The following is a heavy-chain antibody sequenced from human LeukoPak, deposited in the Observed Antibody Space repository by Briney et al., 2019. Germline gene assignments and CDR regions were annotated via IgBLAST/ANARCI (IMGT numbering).Heavy chain of an antibody. D-gene: IGHD3-10*01. CDR2: IFYSGST. J-gene: IGHJ3*02. Sequence: SETLSLTCTVSGGSISPYYWSWMRQPPGTGLEWIGNIFYSGSTNYNASLQSRVSISVDTSKNQFSLSLSSVTAADTAVYYCARLLAGEYDPFDIWGQGTMVTVSS. CDR3: ARLLAGEYDPFDI. CDR1: GGSISPYY. V-gene: IGHV4-59*08.